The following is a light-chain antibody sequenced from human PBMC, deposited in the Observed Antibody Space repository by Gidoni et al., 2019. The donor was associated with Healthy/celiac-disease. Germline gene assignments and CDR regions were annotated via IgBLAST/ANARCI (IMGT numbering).Light chain of an antibody. V-gene: IGLV3-1*01. J-gene: IGLJ2*01. CDR2: QDS. CDR3: QAWDSSTVV. CDR1: KLGDNY. Sequence: SYELTQPPSVSVSPGQTASITCPGDKLGDNYACWYQQKPGQYPVLVIYQDSKRPSGIPERFSGSNSGNTATLTISGTQAMDEADYYCQAWDSSTVVFGGGTKLTVL.